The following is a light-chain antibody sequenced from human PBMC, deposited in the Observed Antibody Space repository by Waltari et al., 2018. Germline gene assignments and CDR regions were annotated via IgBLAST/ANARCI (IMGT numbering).Light chain of an antibody. J-gene: IGLJ3*02. Sequence: SYVLTQPPSVSVAPGKTATITCGGNKIGSKSLHWYQQKPGQAPVLVVYDDRDRPPGIPDRFSGSNSGNTATLTINRVEAGDEADYYCQVWDSTSDHVVFGGGTKLTVL. CDR3: QVWDSTSDHVV. CDR1: KIGSKS. CDR2: DDR. V-gene: IGLV3-21*03.